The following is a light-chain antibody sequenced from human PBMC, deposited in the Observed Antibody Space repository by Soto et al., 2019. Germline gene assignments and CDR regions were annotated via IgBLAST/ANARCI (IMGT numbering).Light chain of an antibody. V-gene: IGKV3-15*01. J-gene: IGKJ2*01. CDR3: QQYNNWPPYT. Sequence: EIVMTQSPATLSVSPGERATLSCRASQSVSSNLAWYQQKPGQAPRLLIYGAPTRATGIPARFSGSGSGTEFTLTISSLQSEDFAVIYCQQYNNWPPYTFGQGTKLEIK. CDR2: GAP. CDR1: QSVSSN.